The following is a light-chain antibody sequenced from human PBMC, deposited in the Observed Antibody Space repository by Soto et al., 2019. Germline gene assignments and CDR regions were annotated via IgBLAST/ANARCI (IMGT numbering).Light chain of an antibody. CDR2: DVS. V-gene: IGLV2-14*03. Sequence: QSVLTQPASVSGSPGQSITIPCTGISSDVGDYNYVSWYQQHPGKAPRLIIFDVSHRPSGVSTRFSGSKSDNTASLTISGLQAEDEAYYYCKAYTQHRTQVFGGGTKLTVL. CDR1: SSDVGDYNY. CDR3: KAYTQHRTQV. J-gene: IGLJ3*02.